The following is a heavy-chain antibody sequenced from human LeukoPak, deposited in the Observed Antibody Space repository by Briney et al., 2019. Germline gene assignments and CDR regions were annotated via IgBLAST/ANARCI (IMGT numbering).Heavy chain of an antibody. CDR3: ARLENGIVNWFDP. J-gene: IGHJ5*02. V-gene: IGHV4-39*01. D-gene: IGHD1-26*01. CDR1: GGSISSSSYY. CDR2: IYYSGST. Sequence: SETLSLTCTVSGGSISSSSYYWGWIRQPPGKGLEWIGSIYYSGSTYYNPSLKSRVTISVDTSKNQFSLKLSSVTAADTAVYYCARLENGIVNWFDPWGQGTLVTVSS.